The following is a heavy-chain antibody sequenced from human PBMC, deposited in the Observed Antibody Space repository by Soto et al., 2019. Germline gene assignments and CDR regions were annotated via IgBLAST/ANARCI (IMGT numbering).Heavy chain of an antibody. CDR1: GFTFRNYA. Sequence: EVQLLESGGGLVQPGGSLRLSCAASGFTFRNYAMSWVRQAPGKGLEWVSAISGSVSSTYYADSVKGRFTXSRDXSKXXXXXXXXXLRAEDTXVYYCAKDGWELLRGFDXWGQGTL. J-gene: IGHJ5*02. CDR2: ISGSVSST. D-gene: IGHD1-26*01. CDR3: AKDGWELLRGFDX. V-gene: IGHV3-23*01.